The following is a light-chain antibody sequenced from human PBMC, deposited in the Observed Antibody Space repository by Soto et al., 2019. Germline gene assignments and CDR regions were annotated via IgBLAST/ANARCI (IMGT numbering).Light chain of an antibody. V-gene: IGLV2-18*02. CDR2: DVS. CDR1: SSDVGGSNG. J-gene: IGLJ1*01. Sequence: QSVLTQPPSVSGSPGQSVTISCTGTSSDVGGSNGVSWYQQPPGTAPKLMIYDVSNRPSGVPDRFSGSKSGNTASLTISGLQAEDEADYYCSSYTSSSTYVFGTGTKVTVL. CDR3: SSYTSSSTYV.